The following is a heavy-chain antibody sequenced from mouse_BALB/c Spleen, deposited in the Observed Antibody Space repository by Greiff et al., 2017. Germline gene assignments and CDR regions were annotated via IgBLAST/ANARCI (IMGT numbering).Heavy chain of an antibody. CDR1: GFTFSSYT. CDR2: ISNGGGST. J-gene: IGHJ3*01. D-gene: IGHD2-1*01. V-gene: IGHV5-12-2*01. Sequence: EVQVVESGGGLVQPGGSLKLSCAASGFTFSSYTMSWVRQTPEKRLEWVAYISNGGGSTYYPDTVKGRFTISRDNAKNTLYLQMSSLKSEDTAMYYCARPGNSAWFAYWGQGTLVTVSA. CDR3: ARPGNSAWFAY.